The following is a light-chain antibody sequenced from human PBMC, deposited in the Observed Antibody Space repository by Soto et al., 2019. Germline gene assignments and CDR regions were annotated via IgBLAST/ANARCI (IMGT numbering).Light chain of an antibody. J-gene: IGKJ2*01. V-gene: IGKV1-17*01. CDR2: AAS. CDR3: LQYSNYPPT. Sequence: DILMTQSPSSLSASVGDRVTITCRASQGIGNDLGWYQQKPGQAPKRLIYAASSLQSEVPSRFSGSGSGTELTLTMSSLQPEDFATYYCLQYSNYPPTFGQGTKLESK. CDR1: QGIGND.